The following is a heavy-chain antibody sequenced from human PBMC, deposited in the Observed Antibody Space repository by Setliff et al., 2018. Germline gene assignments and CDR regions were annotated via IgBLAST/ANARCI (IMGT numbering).Heavy chain of an antibody. J-gene: IGHJ4*02. CDR3: RFWSGYYKNDY. Sequence: SETLSLTYTVYGGSFSNYYWSWIRQPPGKGLEWIGEINHSGSTNYNPSLTSRVTISVDTSKNQFSLKLSSVTAADTAAYYCRFWSGYYKNDYWGQGTLVTVSS. CDR2: INHSGST. CDR1: GGSFSNYY. V-gene: IGHV4-34*01. D-gene: IGHD3-3*01.